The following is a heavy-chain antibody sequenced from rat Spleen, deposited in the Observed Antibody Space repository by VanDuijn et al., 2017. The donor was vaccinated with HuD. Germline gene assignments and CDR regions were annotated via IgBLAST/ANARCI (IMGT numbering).Heavy chain of an antibody. CDR2: ISYDGSST. CDR3: ARWRYYYSSYIYFDY. D-gene: IGHD1-2*01. J-gene: IGHJ2*01. Sequence: EVQLVESGGGLVQPGRSMKLSCAASGFTFSNYDMAWVRQAPKKGLEWVATISYDGSSTNYRDSVKGRFTISRDNAKSTLYLQMDSLRSEDTATYYCARWRYYYSSYIYFDYWGQGVMVTVSS. V-gene: IGHV5-7*01. CDR1: GFTFSNYD.